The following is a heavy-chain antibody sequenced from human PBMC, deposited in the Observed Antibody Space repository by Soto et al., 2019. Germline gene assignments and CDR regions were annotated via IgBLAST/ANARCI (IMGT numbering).Heavy chain of an antibody. Sequence: SETLSLTCTVSGGSITTGGYYWSWIRQLPGKGLEWIGHRYYSESTYYNPSLKSRVSISLDTSKNQFSLKLSFVTAADTAMYYCARTKCSGGSCYSWSLDYWGQGTPVTVSS. D-gene: IGHD2-15*01. CDR2: RYYSEST. J-gene: IGHJ4*02. V-gene: IGHV4-31*03. CDR1: GGSITTGGYY. CDR3: ARTKCSGGSCYSWSLDY.